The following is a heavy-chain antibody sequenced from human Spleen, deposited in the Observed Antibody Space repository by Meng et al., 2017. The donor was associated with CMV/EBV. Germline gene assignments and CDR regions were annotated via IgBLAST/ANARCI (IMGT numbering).Heavy chain of an antibody. CDR2: INPGGTTI. CDR1: GFTFTSYE. Sequence: GESLKISCAASGFTFTSYEMNWVRQAPGKGLEWVSYINPGGTTIYYADSVKGRFTISRDNAENSLYLQMNSLRAEDTAIYYCARVEYISSPPLNWGQGTLVTVSS. J-gene: IGHJ4*02. CDR3: ARVEYISSPPLN. D-gene: IGHD6-6*01. V-gene: IGHV3-48*03.